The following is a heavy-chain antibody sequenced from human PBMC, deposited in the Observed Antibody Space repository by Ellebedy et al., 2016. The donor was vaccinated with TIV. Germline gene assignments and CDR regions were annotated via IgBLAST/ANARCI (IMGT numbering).Heavy chain of an antibody. D-gene: IGHD6-13*01. Sequence: SVRGRFTISRDNAKNSLYLQMNSLRADDTALYYCARDAASGKTDYWGQGTLVTVSS. J-gene: IGHJ4*02. CDR3: ARDAASGKTDY. V-gene: IGHV3-11*04.